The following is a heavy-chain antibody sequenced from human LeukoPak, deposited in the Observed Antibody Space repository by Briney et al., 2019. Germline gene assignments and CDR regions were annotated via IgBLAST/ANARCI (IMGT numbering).Heavy chain of an antibody. J-gene: IGHJ4*02. V-gene: IGHV4-4*07. CDR2: MYSSGTT. D-gene: IGHD1-26*01. CDR3: AREGGSYRSFDY. Sequence: SETLSLTCTVSGDSISSCYWSWIRQPAGKGLEWIGRMYSSGTTHYSPSLKSRITMSVDTSKNQFSLRLSSVTAADTAVYYCAREGGSYRSFDYWGQGTLVTVSS. CDR1: GDSISSCY.